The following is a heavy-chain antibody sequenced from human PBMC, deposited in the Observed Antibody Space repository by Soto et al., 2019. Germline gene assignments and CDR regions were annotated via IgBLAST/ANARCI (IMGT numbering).Heavy chain of an antibody. CDR3: ARWGAGCSGGSCYSRGTFDY. CDR1: GGSFSGYY. J-gene: IGHJ4*02. Sequence: QVQLQQWGAGLLKPSETLSLTCAVYGGSFSGYYWSWIRQPPGKGLEWIGEINHSGSTNYNPSLKSRVTISVDTSKNQFSLKLSSVTAAATAVYYCARWGAGCSGGSCYSRGTFDYWGQGTLVTVSS. V-gene: IGHV4-34*01. CDR2: INHSGST. D-gene: IGHD2-15*01.